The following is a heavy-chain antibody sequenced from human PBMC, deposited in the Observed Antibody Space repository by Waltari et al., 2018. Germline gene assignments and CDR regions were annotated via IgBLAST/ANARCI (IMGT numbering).Heavy chain of an antibody. CDR1: GFTFSSYA. J-gene: IGHJ5*02. CDR2: ISGSGGST. Sequence: EVQLLESGGGLVQPGGSLRLSCAASGFTFSSYALSWVRPAPGKGLEWVSAISGSGGSTYYADSVKGRFTISRDNSKNTLYLQMNSLRAEDTAVYYCAKDLVVVPAGAPEFDPWGQGTLVTVSS. D-gene: IGHD2-2*01. V-gene: IGHV3-23*01. CDR3: AKDLVVVPAGAPEFDP.